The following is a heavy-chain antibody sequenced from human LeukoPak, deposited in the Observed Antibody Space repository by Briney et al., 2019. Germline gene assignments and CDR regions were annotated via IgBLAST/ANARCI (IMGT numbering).Heavy chain of an antibody. V-gene: IGHV1-2*02. D-gene: IGHD1-26*01. CDR2: INPNSGGT. CDR1: GYTFTGYY. CDR3: ARDLIYWAYSGSCP. J-gene: IGHJ5*02. Sequence: ASVKVSCKASGYTFTGYYMHWVRQAPGQGSEWVGGINPNSGGTNYAQKFQGRVTMTRDTPISTAYMELSRLRSDDTAVYYCARDLIYWAYSGSCPWGQGTLVTVSS.